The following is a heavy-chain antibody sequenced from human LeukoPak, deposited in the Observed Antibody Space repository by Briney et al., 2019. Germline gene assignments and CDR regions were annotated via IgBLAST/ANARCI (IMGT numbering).Heavy chain of an antibody. CDR2: IYSGGSK. CDR3: ARDSYYYDSSKYYYYYYMDV. D-gene: IGHD3-22*01. CDR1: GFTVSINY. V-gene: IGHV3-66*01. Sequence: GGSLRLSCAASGFTVSINYMSWVRQAPAKGLEWVSVIYSGGSKYYADSVKGRFTISRYNSKNTLYLQMNSLRAEDTAVYYCARDSYYYDSSKYYYYYYMDVWGKGTTVTVSS. J-gene: IGHJ6*03.